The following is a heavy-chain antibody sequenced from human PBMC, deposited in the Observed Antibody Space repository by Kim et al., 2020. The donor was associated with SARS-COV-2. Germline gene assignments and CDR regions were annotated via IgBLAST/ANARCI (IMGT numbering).Heavy chain of an antibody. J-gene: IGHJ4*02. Sequence: SVKVSCKASGVTFSSYAISWVRQAPGQGLEWMGRIIPILGIANYAQKFQGRVTITADKSTSTAYMELSSLRSEDTAVYYCARDSTGYSSGWLDYWGQGTLVTVSS. CDR3: ARDSTGYSSGWLDY. CDR1: GVTFSSYA. V-gene: IGHV1-69*04. CDR2: IIPILGIA. D-gene: IGHD6-19*01.